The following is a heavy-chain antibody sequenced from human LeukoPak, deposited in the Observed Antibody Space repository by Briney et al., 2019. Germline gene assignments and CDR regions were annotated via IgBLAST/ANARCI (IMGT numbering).Heavy chain of an antibody. CDR2: IYHTGSF. V-gene: IGHV4-30-4*01. J-gene: IGHJ4*02. Sequence: SETLSLTCTVSGGSISSGDYYWSWIRQPPGKGLEWIGFIYHTGSFHYNPSLKSRVTISVDTSKNQFSLKLTSVTAADTAVYYCARHSGASPHYFDYWGRGTLVTVSS. D-gene: IGHD1-26*01. CDR1: GGSISSGDYY. CDR3: ARHSGASPHYFDY.